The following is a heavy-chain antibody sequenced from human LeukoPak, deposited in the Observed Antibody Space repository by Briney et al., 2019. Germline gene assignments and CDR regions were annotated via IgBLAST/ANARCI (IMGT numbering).Heavy chain of an antibody. V-gene: IGHV3-53*01. CDR3: ARGNCTSISCFTFDS. Sequence: GGSLRLSCAASGFTVSTKFLTWVRQAPGKGLEWVSIIYSGGNTYLADSVKGRFTISRDISKNTLYLQMNNLRAEDTAVYSCARGNCTSISCFTFDSWGQGTQVTVSS. J-gene: IGHJ4*02. CDR1: GFTVSTKF. CDR2: IYSGGNT. D-gene: IGHD2-2*01.